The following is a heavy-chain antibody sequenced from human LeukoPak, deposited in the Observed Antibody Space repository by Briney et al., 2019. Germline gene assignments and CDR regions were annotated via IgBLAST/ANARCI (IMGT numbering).Heavy chain of an antibody. V-gene: IGHV5-51*01. CDR2: IYPGDSDT. CDR1: GYSFTSYW. CDR3: ARPSLTQVDP. J-gene: IGHJ5*02. Sequence: GESLKISCKGSGYSFTSYWIGRVRQMPGKGLEWMGFIYPGDSDTRYSPSFQGQVTISADKSISTAYLQWSRLKASDTAMYYCARPSLTQVDPWGQGTLVTVSS.